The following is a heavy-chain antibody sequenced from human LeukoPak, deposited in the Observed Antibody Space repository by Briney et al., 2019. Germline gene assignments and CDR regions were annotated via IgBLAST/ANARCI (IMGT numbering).Heavy chain of an antibody. CDR1: GFTFKNHG. V-gene: IGHV3-33*06. D-gene: IGHD2-15*01. Sequence: GRSLRLSCAASGFTFKNHGMHWVRQAPGKGLEWVAVIWYDGSNQYYADSVMGRFTISRDNSKNTLYLQMNSLRAEDTAVYYCAKWDIARGAFDIWGQGTMVTVSS. CDR3: AKWDIARGAFDI. CDR2: IWYDGSNQ. J-gene: IGHJ3*02.